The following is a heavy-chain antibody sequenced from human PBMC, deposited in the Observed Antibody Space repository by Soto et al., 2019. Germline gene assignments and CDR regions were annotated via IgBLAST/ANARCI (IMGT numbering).Heavy chain of an antibody. Sequence: HPGGSLRLSCAASGFTVSSNYMSWVRQAPGKGLEWVSVIYSGGSTYYADSVKGRFTISRDNSKNTLYLQMNSLRAEDTAVYYCARDLEICSGGSCYGDVWGQGTTVTVSS. CDR1: GFTVSSNY. D-gene: IGHD2-15*01. V-gene: IGHV3-53*01. J-gene: IGHJ6*02. CDR2: IYSGGST. CDR3: ARDLEICSGGSCYGDV.